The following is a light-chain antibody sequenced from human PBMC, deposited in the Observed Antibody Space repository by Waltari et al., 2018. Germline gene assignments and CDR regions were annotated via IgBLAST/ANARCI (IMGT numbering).Light chain of an antibody. CDR1: QSVLYSSNNKNY. V-gene: IGKV4-1*01. J-gene: IGKJ3*01. Sequence: DIVMTQSPDSLAVSLGERATINCKSSQSVLYSSNNKNYLAWYQQKPRQPPKLLIYWASTRESGVPDRFSGSGSGKDFTLTISSLQAEDVAVYYCQQYYSTPLTFGPGTKVDIK. CDR2: WAS. CDR3: QQYYSTPLT.